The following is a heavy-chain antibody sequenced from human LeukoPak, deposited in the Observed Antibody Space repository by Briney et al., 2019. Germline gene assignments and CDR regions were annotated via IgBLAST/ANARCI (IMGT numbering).Heavy chain of an antibody. J-gene: IGHJ6*02. Sequence: SETLSLTCTVSGGSISGYYWSWIRQPPGKGLEWIGYIYYSGSTNYNPSLKSRVTISVDTSKNQFSLKLSSVTAADTAVYYCARLEYSSGWSLLNDYYYGMDVWGQGTTVTVSS. CDR2: IYYSGST. CDR1: GGSISGYY. V-gene: IGHV4-59*08. CDR3: ARLEYSSGWSLLNDYYYGMDV. D-gene: IGHD6-19*01.